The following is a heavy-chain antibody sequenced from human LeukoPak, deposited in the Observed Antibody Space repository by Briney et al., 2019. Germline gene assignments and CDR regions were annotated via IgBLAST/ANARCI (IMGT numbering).Heavy chain of an antibody. CDR1: GFTFSSYS. J-gene: IGHJ4*02. V-gene: IGHV3-48*04. D-gene: IGHD3-10*01. Sequence: GGSLRLSCAASGFTFSSYSMNRVRQAPGKGLEWVSYISSSSSTIYYADSVKGRFTISRDNAKNSLYLQTNSLRAEDTAVYYCARAGQGWFGELVFHLGGQRTLDIVSS. CDR2: ISSSSSTI. CDR3: ARAGQGWFGELVFHL.